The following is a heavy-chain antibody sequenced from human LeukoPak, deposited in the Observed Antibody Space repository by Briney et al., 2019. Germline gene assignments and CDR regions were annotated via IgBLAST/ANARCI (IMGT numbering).Heavy chain of an antibody. CDR1: GFTFSRYE. CDR3: ARDYASDY. V-gene: IGHV3-48*03. D-gene: IGHD3-10*01. CDR2: ISRSGDTI. Sequence: RPGGSLRLSCAASGFTFSRYEMNWVRQAPGKGLEWVSYISRSGDTIYFADSVKGRFTIPRDNAKNSLYLQMSSLRAEDTAVYYCARDYASDYWGQGTLVTVSS. J-gene: IGHJ4*02.